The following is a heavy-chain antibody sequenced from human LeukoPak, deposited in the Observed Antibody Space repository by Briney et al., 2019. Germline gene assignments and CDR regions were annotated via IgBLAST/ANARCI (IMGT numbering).Heavy chain of an antibody. V-gene: IGHV3-74*01. CDR3: ASDRVQYGLDV. CDR2: IKSDGSET. J-gene: IGHJ6*02. CDR1: GFTFSSYW. Sequence: PGGSLRLSCAASGFTFSSYWMHWVRQAPGKGLVWVSRIKSDGSETNYADSVKGRFTISRDSAKNTLNLQMNSLRAEDTAVYYCASDRVQYGLDVWGQGTTVSVSS.